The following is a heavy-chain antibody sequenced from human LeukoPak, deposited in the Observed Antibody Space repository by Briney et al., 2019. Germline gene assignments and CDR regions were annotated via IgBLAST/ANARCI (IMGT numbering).Heavy chain of an antibody. CDR3: ARAAKFEFYFDY. CDR2: INWNGGTT. CDR1: GFTFDDYA. J-gene: IGHJ4*02. D-gene: IGHD3-10*01. V-gene: IGHV3-20*04. Sequence: PGGSLRLSCAASGFTFDDYAMTWVRQTPGKGLEWVSGINWNGGTTSYADSLKGRFTISRDNAKNSLYLQMNSLRAEDTALYYCARAAKFEFYFDYWGQGTLVTVSS.